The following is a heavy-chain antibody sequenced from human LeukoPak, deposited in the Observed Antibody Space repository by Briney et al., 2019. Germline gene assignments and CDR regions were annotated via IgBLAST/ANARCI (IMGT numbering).Heavy chain of an antibody. CDR2: ITGSATRT. V-gene: IGHV3-23*01. CDR1: GFTFSSFG. CDR3: AKHGCSSASCYT. J-gene: IGHJ5*02. D-gene: IGHD2-15*01. Sequence: GGSLRLSCAASGFTFSSFGMNWVRQAPGKGLECISTITGSATRTFYADSVKGRFTVSRDNSKNMLFLQMNSLRVEDTAIYYCAKHGCSSASCYTWGQGTLVTVSS.